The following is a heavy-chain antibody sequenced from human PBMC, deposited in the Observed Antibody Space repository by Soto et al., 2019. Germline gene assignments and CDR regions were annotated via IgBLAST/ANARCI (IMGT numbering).Heavy chain of an antibody. CDR3: ARWDSVTTIYYYYGMDV. V-gene: IGHV4-34*01. Sequence: KPSETLSLTCAVYGGSFSGYYWSWIRQPPGKGLEWIGEINHSGSTNYNPSLKSRVTISVDTSKNQFSLKLSSVTAADTAVYYCARWDSVTTIYYYYGMDVWGQGTTVTV. D-gene: IGHD4-17*01. CDR1: GGSFSGYY. J-gene: IGHJ6*02. CDR2: INHSGST.